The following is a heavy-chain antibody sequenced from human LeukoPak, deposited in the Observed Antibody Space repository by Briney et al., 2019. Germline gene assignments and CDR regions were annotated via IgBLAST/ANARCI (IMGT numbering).Heavy chain of an antibody. V-gene: IGHV3-74*01. D-gene: IGHD4-11*01. J-gene: IGHJ4*02. Sequence: GGSLRLSCAAPGFTLSSYWMHWDRQAPGKALVWVSHISSDGSSTSYADSVKGRFTISRDNAKNTLYLQMNRLRAEDTAVYYCATEKVSNFVFDYWGQGTLVTVSS. CDR3: ATEKVSNFVFDY. CDR2: ISSDGSST. CDR1: GFTLSSYW.